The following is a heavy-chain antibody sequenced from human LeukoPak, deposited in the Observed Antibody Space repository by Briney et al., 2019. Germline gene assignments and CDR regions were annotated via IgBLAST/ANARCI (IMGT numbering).Heavy chain of an antibody. V-gene: IGHV5-51*01. J-gene: IGHJ4*02. Sequence: GESLKISCKGSGYSFANYGIGWVRQMPGKGLEWMGIMYPGDSTARYSPSFQGQVTISADKSISTAYLQWSSLKASDTAMYYCARWYYASGSFHNFDYWGQGTLVTVSS. CDR3: ARWYYASGSFHNFDY. CDR2: MYPGDSTA. CDR1: GYSFANYG. D-gene: IGHD3-10*01.